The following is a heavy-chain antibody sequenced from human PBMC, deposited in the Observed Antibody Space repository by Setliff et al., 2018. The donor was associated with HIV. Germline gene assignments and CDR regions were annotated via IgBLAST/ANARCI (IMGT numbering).Heavy chain of an antibody. CDR1: GGSISSGSYY. Sequence: PSETLSLTCTVSGGSISSGSYYWSWIRQPAGKGLEWIGHIHTSGSTNYNPSLKSRVTISADTSKNQFSLNLSSVTAAETAVYYCARVGYHGSGRYSFDYWGQGTLVTVSS. D-gene: IGHD3-10*01. V-gene: IGHV4-61*09. J-gene: IGHJ4*02. CDR2: IHTSGST. CDR3: ARVGYHGSGRYSFDY.